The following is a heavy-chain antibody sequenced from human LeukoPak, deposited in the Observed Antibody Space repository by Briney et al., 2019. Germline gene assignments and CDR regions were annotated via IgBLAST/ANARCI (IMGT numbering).Heavy chain of an antibody. CDR2: IYPGDSDI. CDR1: GYSFTDYW. V-gene: IGHV5-51*01. CDR3: ARVRPQDGFDI. Sequence: RGESLKIFCKGSGYSFTDYWIGWVRQMPGKGLELMGIIYPGDSDIKYSPSTQGQVTISADKSISTAYLQWSSLKASDTAMYYCARVRPQDGFDIWGQGTMVTVSS. J-gene: IGHJ3*02.